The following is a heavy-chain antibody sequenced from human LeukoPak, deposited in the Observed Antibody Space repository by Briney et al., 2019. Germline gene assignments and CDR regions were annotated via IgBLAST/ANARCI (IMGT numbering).Heavy chain of an antibody. CDR3: ARLYSSSSRVPYMDV. CDR1: GGSISSYY. D-gene: IGHD6-6*01. V-gene: IGHV4-59*01. Sequence: TPSETLSLTCTVSGGSISSYYWSWIRQPPGKGLEWIGYIYYSGSTNYNPSLKSRVTISVDTSENQFSLKLSSVTAADTAVYYCARLYSSSSRVPYMDVWGKGTTVTVSS. CDR2: IYYSGST. J-gene: IGHJ6*03.